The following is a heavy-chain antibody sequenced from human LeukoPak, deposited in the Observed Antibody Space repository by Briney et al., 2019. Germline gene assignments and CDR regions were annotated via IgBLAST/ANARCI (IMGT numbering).Heavy chain of an antibody. Sequence: ASVKVSCKASGGTFSSYAISWVRQAPGQGLEWMGGIIPIFGTANYAQKFQGRVTITADKSTSTAYMELSSLRSEDTAVYYCAPGGRWLQFFDYWGQGTLVTVSS. V-gene: IGHV1-69*06. CDR2: IIPIFGTA. D-gene: IGHD5-24*01. CDR1: GGTFSSYA. J-gene: IGHJ4*02. CDR3: APGGRWLQFFDY.